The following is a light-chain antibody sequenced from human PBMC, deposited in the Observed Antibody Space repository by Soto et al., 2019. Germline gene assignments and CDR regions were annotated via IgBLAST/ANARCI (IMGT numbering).Light chain of an antibody. CDR2: DAS. CDR3: QHRSNWPPLT. J-gene: IGKJ4*01. CDR1: QSVSSY. V-gene: IGKV3-11*01. Sequence: EIVLTQSPATLSLSPGERATLSCRASQSVSSYLAWYQQKPGQAPRLLIYDASNRATGIPARFSGSESGTDFTLTISSLEPEDFAVYYCQHRSNWPPLTFGGGTKVEIK.